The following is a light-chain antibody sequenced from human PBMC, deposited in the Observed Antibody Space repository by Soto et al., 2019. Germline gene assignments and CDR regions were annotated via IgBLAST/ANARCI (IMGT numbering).Light chain of an antibody. J-gene: IGLJ2*01. V-gene: IGLV2-14*01. CDR2: DVS. Sequence: QSALTQPASVSGSPGQAITISCTGTSSDVGGYNYVSWYQQHPGKAPKLMIYDVSNRPSGVSNRFSGGKSGNTASLTISGRQAEDEADYYCSSYTSSSTLVVFGGGTKLAVL. CDR3: SSYTSSSTLVV. CDR1: SSDVGGYNY.